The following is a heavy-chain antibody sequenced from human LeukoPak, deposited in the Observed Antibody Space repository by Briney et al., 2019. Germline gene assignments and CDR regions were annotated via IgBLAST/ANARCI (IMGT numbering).Heavy chain of an antibody. CDR1: GFTFSSYG. Sequence: PGGSLRLSCAASGFTFSSYGMHWVRQAPGKGLEWVAVIWYDGSNKYYADSEKGRFTISRDNSKNTLYLQMNSLRAEDTAMYYCARDRIGSRDGYNRLDYWGQGTLVTVSS. D-gene: IGHD5-24*01. V-gene: IGHV3-33*01. CDR2: IWYDGSNK. CDR3: ARDRIGSRDGYNRLDY. J-gene: IGHJ4*02.